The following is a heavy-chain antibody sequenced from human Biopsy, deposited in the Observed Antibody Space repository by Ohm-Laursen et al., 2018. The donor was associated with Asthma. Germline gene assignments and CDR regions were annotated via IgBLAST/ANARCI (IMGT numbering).Heavy chain of an antibody. CDR2: INAGDGNT. CDR1: GYTFINFA. CDR3: ARTYYDFLTGQVNDAFAL. V-gene: IGHV1-3*01. Sequence: ASVKVSCKSSGYTFINFAIHWVRQAPGQRLEWMGWINAGDGNTKYSQKFQGRVTITRDTSASTAYMDLRSLRSEDTAMYYCARTYYDFLTGQVNDAFALWGQGTMVTVSS. J-gene: IGHJ3*01. D-gene: IGHD3-9*01.